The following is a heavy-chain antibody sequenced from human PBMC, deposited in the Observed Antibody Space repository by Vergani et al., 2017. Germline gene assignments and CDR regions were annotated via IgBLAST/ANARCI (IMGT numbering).Heavy chain of an antibody. CDR2: IYYSGST. V-gene: IGHV4-30-4*01. CDR1: GGSISSGDYY. CDR3: ARDTGIVATIPGNWFDP. J-gene: IGHJ5*02. D-gene: IGHD5-12*01. Sequence: QVQLQESGPGLVKPSQTLSLTCTVSGGSISSGDYYWSWIRQPPGKGLEWIGYIYYSGSTYYNPSLKGRVTISVDTSKNQFSLKLSSVTAADTAVYYCARDTGIVATIPGNWFDPWGQGTLVTVSS.